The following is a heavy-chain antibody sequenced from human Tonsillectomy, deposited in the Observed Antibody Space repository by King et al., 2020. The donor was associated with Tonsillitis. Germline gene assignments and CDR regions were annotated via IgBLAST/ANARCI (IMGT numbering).Heavy chain of an antibody. CDR1: GFSFSNFG. CDR3: AKDYNYYGSGSYNEYLDY. Sequence: VQLVESGGGVVQPGRSLRLSCAASGFSFSNFGMHWVRQAPGKGLEWVAVISYDGTYKYYTDSVKGRFTISRDNSKNTLYLQLNSLRAGDTAVYYCAKDYNYYGSGSYNEYLDYWGQGTLVTVSS. CDR2: ISYDGTYK. D-gene: IGHD3-10*01. J-gene: IGHJ4*02. V-gene: IGHV3-30*18.